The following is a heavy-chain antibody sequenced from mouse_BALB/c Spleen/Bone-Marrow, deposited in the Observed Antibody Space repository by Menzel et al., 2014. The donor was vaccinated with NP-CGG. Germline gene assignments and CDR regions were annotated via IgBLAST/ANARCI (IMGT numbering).Heavy chain of an antibody. CDR1: GYTLTTYW. Sequence: VQLQQSGAELARPGASVKMSCKASGYTLTTYWMHWVKQRPGQGLEWIGYINPSTGYTEYIQKFKDKATLTADKSSSTAYMQLNRLTSEDSSVYYCVLITPVVSDYWGQGTTLTVSS. CDR2: INPSTGYT. V-gene: IGHV1-4*01. D-gene: IGHD1-1*01. CDR3: VLITPVVSDY. J-gene: IGHJ2*01.